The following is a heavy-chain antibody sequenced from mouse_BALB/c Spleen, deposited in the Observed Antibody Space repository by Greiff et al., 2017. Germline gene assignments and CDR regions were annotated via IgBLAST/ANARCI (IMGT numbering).Heavy chain of an antibody. Sequence: EVMLVESGGGLVQPGGSLKLSCAASGFTFSSYTMSWVRQTPEKRLEWVAYISNGGGSTYYPDTVKGRFTISRDNAKNTLYLQMSSLKSEDTAMYYCARRTDYAYYAMDYWGQGTSVTVSS. CDR3: ARRTDYAYYAMDY. CDR1: GFTFSSYT. V-gene: IGHV5-12-2*01. J-gene: IGHJ4*01. CDR2: ISNGGGST. D-gene: IGHD2-4*01.